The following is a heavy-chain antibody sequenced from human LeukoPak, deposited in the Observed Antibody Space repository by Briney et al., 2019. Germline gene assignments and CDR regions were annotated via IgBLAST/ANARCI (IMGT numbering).Heavy chain of an antibody. Sequence: PGGSLRLSCAASGFTFSSYAMEWVRQAPGKGLEWVSSITGSSDSIYYADSVKGRFTISRDNAKNSVYLQMNSLRAEDTAVYYCARLVCSTIPCYGKFYFDPWGQGTLVPVSS. V-gene: IGHV3-21*01. CDR2: ITGSSDSI. CDR3: ARLVCSTIPCYGKFYFDP. J-gene: IGHJ5*02. D-gene: IGHD2-2*01. CDR1: GFTFSSYA.